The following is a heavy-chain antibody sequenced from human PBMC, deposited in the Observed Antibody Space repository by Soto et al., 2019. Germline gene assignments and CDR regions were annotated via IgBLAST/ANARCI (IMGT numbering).Heavy chain of an antibody. V-gene: IGHV4-59*01. CDR2: IYYSGST. J-gene: IGHJ5*02. CDR3: ARAGTTMVRGVISGWYDP. D-gene: IGHD3-10*01. CDR1: GGSISSYY. Sequence: SETLSLTCTVSGGSISSYYWSWIRQPPGKGLEWIGYIYYSGSTNYNPSLKSRVTISVDTSKNQFSLKLSSVTAADTAVYYCARAGTTMVRGVISGWYDPWGQGTLVTVSS.